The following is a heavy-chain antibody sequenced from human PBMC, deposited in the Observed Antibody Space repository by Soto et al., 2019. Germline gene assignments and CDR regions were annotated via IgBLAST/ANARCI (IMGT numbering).Heavy chain of an antibody. D-gene: IGHD7-27*01. V-gene: IGHV3-48*02. J-gene: IGHJ6*02. CDR1: GFTFSSYS. CDR2: ISSSSNTI. CDR3: VRGVPGDQTYVWYGMDV. Sequence: EVQLVESGGGLVQPGGSLRLSCAASGFTFSSYSMNWVRQAPGKGLQWISYISSSSNTIYYADSVKGRFTISRDYAKNSLYLQMNRLTDEDTAVYYWVRGVPGDQTYVWYGMDVWGQGTTVTVSS.